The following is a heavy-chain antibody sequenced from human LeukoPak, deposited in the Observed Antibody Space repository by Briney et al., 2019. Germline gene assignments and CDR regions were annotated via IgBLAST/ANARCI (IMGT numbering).Heavy chain of an antibody. CDR1: GYSISSGYY. J-gene: IGHJ4*02. Sequence: SETLSLTCTVSGYSISSGYYWGWIRQPPGKGLEWIGSIYHSGRTYYNPSLKSRVTISVDTSKNQFSLKLSSVTAADTAVYYCARGSRITIFGVVTTQYDYWGQGTLVTVSS. D-gene: IGHD3-3*01. V-gene: IGHV4-38-2*02. CDR2: IYHSGRT. CDR3: ARGSRITIFGVVTTQYDY.